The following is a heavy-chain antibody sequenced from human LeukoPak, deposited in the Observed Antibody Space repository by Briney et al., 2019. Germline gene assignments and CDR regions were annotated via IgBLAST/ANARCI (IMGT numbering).Heavy chain of an antibody. CDR1: GFTFSSYA. V-gene: IGHV3-23*01. J-gene: IGHJ4*02. Sequence: GSLRLSCAASGFTFSSYAMSWVRQAPGKGLEWVSAISGSGGSTYYADSVKGRFTISRDNSKNTLYLQMNSLRAEDTAVYYCAKGPNYDFWSGYPPDYWGQGTLVTVSS. CDR3: AKGPNYDFWSGYPPDY. CDR2: ISGSGGST. D-gene: IGHD3-3*01.